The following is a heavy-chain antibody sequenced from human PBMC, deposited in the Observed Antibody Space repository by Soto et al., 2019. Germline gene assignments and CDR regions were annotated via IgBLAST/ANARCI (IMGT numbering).Heavy chain of an antibody. V-gene: IGHV1-2*02. J-gene: IGHJ6*02. Sequence: QVQLVQSGAEVKKPGASVKVSCKASGYTFTGYYMHWVRQAPGQGLEWMGWINPNSGGTNYAQKFQGRVTMTRDTAISTAYMELSRLRSDDTAVYYCARGDPLWFGELPYNEGYYYYYYGMDVWGQGTTVTVSS. CDR1: GYTFTGYY. CDR2: INPNSGGT. D-gene: IGHD3-10*01. CDR3: ARGDPLWFGELPYNEGYYYYYYGMDV.